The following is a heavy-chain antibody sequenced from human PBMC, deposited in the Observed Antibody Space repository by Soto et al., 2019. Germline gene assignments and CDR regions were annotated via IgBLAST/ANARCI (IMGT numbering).Heavy chain of an antibody. V-gene: IGHV1-69*06. CDR2: IIPIFGTA. CDR1: GGTFSSYA. Sequence: ASVKVSCKASGGTFSSYAISWVRQAPGQGLEWMGGIIPIFGTANYAQKFQGRVTITADKSTSTAYMELSSLRSEDTAVYYCARDRRYYDSSGYWFDLWGQGTLVTVSS. D-gene: IGHD3-22*01. J-gene: IGHJ5*02. CDR3: ARDRRYYDSSGYWFDL.